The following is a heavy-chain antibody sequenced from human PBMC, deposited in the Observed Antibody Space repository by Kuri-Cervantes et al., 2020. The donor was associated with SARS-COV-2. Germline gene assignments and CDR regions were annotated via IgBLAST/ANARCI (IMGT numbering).Heavy chain of an antibody. V-gene: IGHV1-69*13. D-gene: IGHD3-3*01. CDR3: ARKSYDFWSGYPQTYYYYYMDV. J-gene: IGHJ6*03. CDR1: GGTFSRNA. CDR2: IIPIFGTA. Sequence: SVKVSCKTSGGTFSRNAISWVRQAPGQGLEWMGGIIPIFGTANYAQKFQGRVTITADESTSTAYMELSRLRSDDTAVYYCARKSYDFWSGYPQTYYYYYMDVWGKGTTVTVSS.